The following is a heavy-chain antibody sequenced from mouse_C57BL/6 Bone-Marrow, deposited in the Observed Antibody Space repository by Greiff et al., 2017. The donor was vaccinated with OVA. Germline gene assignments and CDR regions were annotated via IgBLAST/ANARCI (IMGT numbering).Heavy chain of an antibody. CDR1: GYTFTSYW. J-gene: IGHJ3*01. V-gene: IGHV1-50*01. CDR3: AREHSEGFAY. CDR2: IDPSDSYT. Sequence: VQLQQPGAELVKPGASVKLSCKASGYTFTSYWMQWVKQRPGQGLEWIGEIDPSDSYTNYNQKFKGKATLTVDTSSSTAYMQLSSLTSEDSAVYYCAREHSEGFAYWGQGTLVTVSA.